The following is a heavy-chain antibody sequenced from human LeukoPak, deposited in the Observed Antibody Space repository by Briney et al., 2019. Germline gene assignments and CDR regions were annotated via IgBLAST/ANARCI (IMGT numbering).Heavy chain of an antibody. Sequence: GGSLRLSCAASGFTFSGYGMHWVRQAPGKGLEWVSFIRYDGSDKYYADSVKGRFTISRDNSKNTLYLQMNSLRVEDTAVYYCARDAYCTSASCRRDFGSWGQGTLVTVSS. CDR2: IRYDGSDK. CDR3: ARDAYCTSASCRRDFGS. CDR1: GFTFSGYG. D-gene: IGHD2-2*01. J-gene: IGHJ4*02. V-gene: IGHV3-30*02.